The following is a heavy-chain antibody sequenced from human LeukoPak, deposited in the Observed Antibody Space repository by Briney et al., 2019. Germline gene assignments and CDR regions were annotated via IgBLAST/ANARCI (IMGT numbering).Heavy chain of an antibody. Sequence: PSETLSLTCTVSGGSISSGGYYWSWLRQHPGKGLEWIGYIYYSGSAYYNPSLKSRVTISVDKSKNQFSLKLSSVTSADTAVYYCARDFNVGYCSSTSCSIDAFDIWGQGTMVTVSS. CDR2: IYYSGSA. J-gene: IGHJ3*02. CDR1: GGSISSGGYY. V-gene: IGHV4-31*03. D-gene: IGHD2-2*01. CDR3: ARDFNVGYCSSTSCSIDAFDI.